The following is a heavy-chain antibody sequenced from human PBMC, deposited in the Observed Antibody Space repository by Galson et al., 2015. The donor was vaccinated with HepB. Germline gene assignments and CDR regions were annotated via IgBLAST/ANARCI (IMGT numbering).Heavy chain of an antibody. D-gene: IGHD4-17*01. V-gene: IGHV3-21*01. CDR2: ISSSSSYI. CDR3: ARVAKDYGDYGVGDDAFDI. J-gene: IGHJ3*02. CDR1: GFTFSSYS. Sequence: SLRLSCAASGFTFSSYSMNWVRQAPGKGLEWVSSISSSSSYIYYADSVKGRFTISRDNAKNSLYLQMNSLRAEDTAVYYCARVAKDYGDYGVGDDAFDIWGQGTMVTVSS.